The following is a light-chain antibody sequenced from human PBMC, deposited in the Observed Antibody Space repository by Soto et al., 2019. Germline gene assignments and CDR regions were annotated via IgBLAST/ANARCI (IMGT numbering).Light chain of an antibody. J-gene: IGKJ5*01. V-gene: IGKV3-11*01. Sequence: EIVSTQSPCTLSLSPGESATLSCRSSQSLSSNFLAWYQQKPGQAPRLLIYDASNRATGIPARFSGSGSGTDFTLTISSLEPEDFAVYYCQQRSNWPPITVGQGTRLEIK. CDR1: QSLSSN. CDR3: QQRSNWPPIT. CDR2: DAS.